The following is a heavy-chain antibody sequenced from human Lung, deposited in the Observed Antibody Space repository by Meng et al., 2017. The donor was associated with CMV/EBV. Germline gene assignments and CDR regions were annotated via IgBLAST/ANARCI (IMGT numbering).Heavy chain of an antibody. J-gene: IGHJ3*02. D-gene: IGHD2-2*01. CDR1: GYSFTSYW. V-gene: IGHV5-51*01. Sequence: GESLKISCKGSGYSFTSYWIGWVRQMPGKGLEWMGIIYPGDSDTRYSPSFQGQVTISADKSISTAYLQWSSLKASDTAMYYCARHSSTETDIVVVPAATAAFDIWGQGTMVTVSS. CDR3: ARHSSTETDIVVVPAATAAFDI. CDR2: IYPGDSDT.